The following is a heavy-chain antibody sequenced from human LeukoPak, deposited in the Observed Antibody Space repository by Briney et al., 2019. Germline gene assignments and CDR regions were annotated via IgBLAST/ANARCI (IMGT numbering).Heavy chain of an antibody. CDR3: ARVSRGSYHFEY. Sequence: GGPLRLSCAASGFTFSSYWMHWVRQGPGKGLEWVSRINMDGTTISYADSVKGRFTISRDNAKNTLYLQMSSLRAEDTAVYYCARVSRGSYHFEYWGQGALVTVSS. CDR2: INMDGTTI. D-gene: IGHD1-26*01. CDR1: GFTFSSYW. V-gene: IGHV3-74*01. J-gene: IGHJ4*02.